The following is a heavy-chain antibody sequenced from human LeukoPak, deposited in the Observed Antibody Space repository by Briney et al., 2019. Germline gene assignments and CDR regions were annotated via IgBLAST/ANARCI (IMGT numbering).Heavy chain of an antibody. CDR1: GGSISSSSYY. D-gene: IGHD2-2*01. V-gene: IGHV4-39*01. Sequence: IPSETLSLTCTVSGGSISSSSYYWGWIRQPPGKGLEWIGSIYYSGSTYYNPSLKSRVTISVDTSKNQFSLKLSSVTAADTAVYYCARPQKGYCSSTSCSNWFDPWGQGTLVTVSS. CDR3: ARPQKGYCSSTSCSNWFDP. J-gene: IGHJ5*02. CDR2: IYYSGST.